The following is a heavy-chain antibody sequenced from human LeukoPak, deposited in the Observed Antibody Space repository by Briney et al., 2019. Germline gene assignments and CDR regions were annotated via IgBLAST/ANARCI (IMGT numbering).Heavy chain of an antibody. CDR2: ISSDSNSM. CDR3: ARMEKFYYGSGGFSPPLMDV. V-gene: IGHV3-21*01. J-gene: IGHJ6*02. CDR1: GLNFNSHT. D-gene: IGHD3-10*01. Sequence: PGGSLRLSCVASGLNFNSHTMKWVRQAPGKGLEWVSSISSDSNSMYHADSVKGRFTISRDNAKNSLYLQMNSLRAEDTAVYYCARMEKFYYGSGGFSPPLMDVWGQGTTVIVSS.